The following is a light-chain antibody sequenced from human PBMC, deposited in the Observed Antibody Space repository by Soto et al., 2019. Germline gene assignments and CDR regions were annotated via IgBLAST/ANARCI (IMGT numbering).Light chain of an antibody. CDR3: EAWDDSLDGPV. CDR2: YDD. J-gene: IGLJ3*02. CDR1: NSNIGNNA. Sequence: QLVLTQPPSVSEAPGQKVTISCSGSNSNIGNNAVNWYQQFPEKAPKLLIYYDDLLTLGVSDRFSGSKSGTSGSLAISGLLSEDEATYYCEAWDDSLDGPVFGGGTKVTVL. V-gene: IGLV1-36*01.